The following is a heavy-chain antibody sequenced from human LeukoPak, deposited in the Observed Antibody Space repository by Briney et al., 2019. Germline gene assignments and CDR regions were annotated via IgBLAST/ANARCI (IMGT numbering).Heavy chain of an antibody. Sequence: SETLSLTCTVSGGSISSGDYSWSWIRQRPGKGLEWIGYIYYSGSTYYNPSLKSRVTISVDTSKNQFSLKLSSVTAADTAVYYCARETGVVVAATNPFTWGQGTLVTVSS. CDR2: IYYSGST. V-gene: IGHV4-30-4*01. D-gene: IGHD2-15*01. CDR3: ARETGVVVAATNPFT. J-gene: IGHJ5*02. CDR1: GGSISSGDYS.